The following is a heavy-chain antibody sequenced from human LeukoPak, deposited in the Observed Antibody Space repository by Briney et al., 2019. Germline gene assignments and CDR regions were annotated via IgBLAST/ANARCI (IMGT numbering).Heavy chain of an antibody. CDR3: ARDRAAMGDFDY. Sequence: PRGSLRLSCAASVFTFNRYALTWVRQAPGKGLESVSTISGSGRSTLYAGSVKGRFTISRDNSKNTLYLQMNSLRAEDTAVYYCARDRAAMGDFDYWGQGTLVTVSS. CDR1: VFTFNRYA. J-gene: IGHJ4*02. V-gene: IGHV3-23*01. CDR2: ISGSGRST. D-gene: IGHD5-18*01.